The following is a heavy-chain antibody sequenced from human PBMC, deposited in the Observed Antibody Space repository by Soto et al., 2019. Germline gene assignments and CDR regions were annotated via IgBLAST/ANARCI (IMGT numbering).Heavy chain of an antibody. CDR1: GFTFSSFG. CDR2: ISYQGSNK. Sequence: QVQLVESGGGVVQPGRSLRLSCAASGFTFSSFGLHWVRQAPGKGLEWVAFISYQGSNKYYADSVKGRFAISRDNSKNTLYLHMNSLRPEDTAVYYCARGGGFCGGDCYKGGIDYWGQGTLVTVSS. D-gene: IGHD2-21*02. J-gene: IGHJ4*02. CDR3: ARGGGFCGGDCYKGGIDY. V-gene: IGHV3-30*03.